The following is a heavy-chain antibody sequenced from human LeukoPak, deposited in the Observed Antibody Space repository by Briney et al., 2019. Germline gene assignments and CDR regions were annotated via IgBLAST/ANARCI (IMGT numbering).Heavy chain of an antibody. D-gene: IGHD2-15*01. V-gene: IGHV3-74*01. CDR1: GFTFTSYW. CDR3: ARHRSGWSFDY. CDR2: INGDGSGT. Sequence: SGRSLRLSCAASGFTFTSYWMPWVRQAPGKGLVWVSRINGDGSGTSYADSVKGRFTISRDNAKNTLYLQMNSLRAEDTAVYYCARHRSGWSFDYWGHGTLVTVSS. J-gene: IGHJ4*01.